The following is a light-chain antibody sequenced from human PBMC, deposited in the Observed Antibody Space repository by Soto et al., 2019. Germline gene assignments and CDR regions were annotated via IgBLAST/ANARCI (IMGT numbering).Light chain of an antibody. CDR1: QSVSYSSNNKHY. J-gene: IGKJ4*01. CDR3: HQCLSVPYT. CDR2: SAS. Sequence: DIVMTQSPDSLAVSLGERATINCKSSQSVSYSSNNKHYLAWYQQKAGQPLKLLIYSASIRGSGVPDRFSGSGSGTDFTLTISTLQAEDVAVYYCHQCLSVPYTFGGGTKVELK. V-gene: IGKV4-1*01.